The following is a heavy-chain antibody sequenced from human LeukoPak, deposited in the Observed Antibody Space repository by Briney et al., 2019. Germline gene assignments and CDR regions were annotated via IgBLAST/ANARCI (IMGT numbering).Heavy chain of an antibody. Sequence: GGSLRLSCAASGFTFSSYEMNWVRQAPGKGLEWVSSISSSSSYIYYADSVKGRFTISRDNAKNSLYLQMNSLRAEDTAVYYCARVRGSYRDYYMDVWGKGTTVTVSS. J-gene: IGHJ6*03. V-gene: IGHV3-21*01. D-gene: IGHD1-26*01. CDR1: GFTFSSYE. CDR3: ARVRGSYRDYYMDV. CDR2: ISSSSSYI.